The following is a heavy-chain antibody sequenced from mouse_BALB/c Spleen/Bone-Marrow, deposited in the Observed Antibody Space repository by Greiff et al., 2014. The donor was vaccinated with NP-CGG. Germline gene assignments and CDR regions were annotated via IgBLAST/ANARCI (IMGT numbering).Heavy chain of an antibody. Sequence: VHVKQSGAELVKPGASVKLSCTASGFNIKDTYMHWVKQRPVQGLEWIGRIDPANGNTKYDPKFQGKATITADTSSNTAYLQLSSLTSEDTAVYYCARWLLNYYAMDYWGQGTSVTVSS. CDR1: GFNIKDTY. D-gene: IGHD2-3*01. CDR3: ARWLLNYYAMDY. CDR2: IDPANGNT. J-gene: IGHJ4*01. V-gene: IGHV14-3*02.